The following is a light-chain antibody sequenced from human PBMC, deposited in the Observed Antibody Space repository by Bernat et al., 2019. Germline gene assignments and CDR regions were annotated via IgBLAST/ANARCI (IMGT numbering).Light chain of an antibody. V-gene: IGKV3-15*01. J-gene: IGKJ3*01. CDR1: QSVSSN. Sequence: EIVMTQSPATLSVSPGERATLSCRASQSVSSNLAWYQQKPGQAPRLLIYGASTRATGIPARFSGSGSGTEFTLTISSLQSEDFAVYYCQKYNNWLRTFGPGTKVDIK. CDR2: GAS. CDR3: QKYNNWLRT.